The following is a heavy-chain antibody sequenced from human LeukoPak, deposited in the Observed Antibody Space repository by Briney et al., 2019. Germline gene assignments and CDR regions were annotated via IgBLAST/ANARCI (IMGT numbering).Heavy chain of an antibody. CDR2: IIPIFGTA. CDR1: GGTFSSYA. CDR3: ARGIVVVAAAPYYYMDV. D-gene: IGHD2-2*01. V-gene: IGHV1-69*01. J-gene: IGHJ6*03. Sequence: SVKVSCKASGGTFSSYAISWVRQAPGQGLEWMGGIIPIFGTANYAQKFQGRVTITADESTSTAYMELSSLRSEDTAVYYCARGIVVVAAAPYYYMDVWGKGTTVTVSS.